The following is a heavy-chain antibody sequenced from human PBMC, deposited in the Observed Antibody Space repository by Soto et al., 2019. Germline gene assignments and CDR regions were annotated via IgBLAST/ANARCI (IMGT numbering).Heavy chain of an antibody. CDR1: GYRFPSYG. CDR3: TRVRFGDPFDY. J-gene: IGHJ4*02. Sequence: QVQLVQSGPEVKKPGASVKVSCKVSGYRFPSYGINWVRQAPGQGLEWVGWVNPDNHNTNYAQNFQHRVSLTTDTSTNTAFLELRGLRSDDTAVYYCTRVRFGDPFDYRGQGTLVTVSS. D-gene: IGHD3-16*01. CDR2: VNPDNHNT. V-gene: IGHV1-18*01.